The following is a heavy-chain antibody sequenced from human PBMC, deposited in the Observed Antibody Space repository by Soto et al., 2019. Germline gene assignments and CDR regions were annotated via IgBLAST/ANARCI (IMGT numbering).Heavy chain of an antibody. V-gene: IGHV4-39*01. J-gene: IGHJ5*02. CDR1: GGSISSSSYY. Sequence: SETLSLTCTVSGGSISSSSYYWVWIRQPPEKGLEWIGSVYYSGSTYNNPSLKSRVTISVDTSKNQFSLKVSSVTAADAAVYYCARSGHGDHWFDPWGQGTLVTVSS. CDR3: ARSGHGDHWFDP. CDR2: VYYSGST.